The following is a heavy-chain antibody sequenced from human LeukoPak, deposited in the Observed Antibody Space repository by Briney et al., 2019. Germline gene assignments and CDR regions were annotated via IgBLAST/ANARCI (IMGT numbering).Heavy chain of an antibody. Sequence: PSETLSLTCAVYGESFSDYYWSWVRQPPGKGLEWIGEINESGNTNYNPSLKSRVTILVDRSKTQFYLKMNSVTAADTATYYCAKGVSRWGQGTLVTVSS. V-gene: IGHV4-34*01. CDR3: AKGVSR. CDR2: INESGNT. CDR1: GESFSDYY. J-gene: IGHJ4*02.